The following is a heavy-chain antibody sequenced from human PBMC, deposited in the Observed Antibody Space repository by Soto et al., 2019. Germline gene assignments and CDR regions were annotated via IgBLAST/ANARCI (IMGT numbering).Heavy chain of an antibody. Sequence: SGPTLVNPTQTLTLTCTFSGFSLSTDDVGVGWIRQPPGKALDWLAVIYWDDDKRYSPSLKSRLTITMDTSKNQVLLTMTNMDPVDTATYFCARSKYSISSFDYWGQGALVTVSS. V-gene: IGHV2-5*02. CDR2: IYWDDDK. CDR1: GFSLSTDDVG. D-gene: IGHD6-6*01. J-gene: IGHJ4*02. CDR3: ARSKYSISSFDY.